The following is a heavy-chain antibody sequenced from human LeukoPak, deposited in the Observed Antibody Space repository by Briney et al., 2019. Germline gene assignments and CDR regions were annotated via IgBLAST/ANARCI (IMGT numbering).Heavy chain of an antibody. J-gene: IGHJ4*02. V-gene: IGHV4-39*01. Sequence: SETLSLTCTVSGDSISSSSYYWGWIRQPPAKGLERIGSIYYSGSTYSNPSLKRRVTISVDTSKNQFSLKLSSVTAADTAVYYCARLSAPRYYYDSSGCYNIDYWGQGTLVTVSP. CDR3: ARLSAPRYYYDSSGCYNIDY. CDR2: IYYSGST. D-gene: IGHD3-22*01. CDR1: GDSISSSSYY.